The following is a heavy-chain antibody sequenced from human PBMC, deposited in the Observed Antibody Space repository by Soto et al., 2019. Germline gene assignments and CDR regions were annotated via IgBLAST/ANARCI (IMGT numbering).Heavy chain of an antibody. D-gene: IGHD3-3*01. CDR1: GFSFSFYG. CDR3: ARDGTPQRFIEKNYYNNYSGMDA. J-gene: IGHJ6*02. V-gene: IGHV3-33*01. Sequence: QMQLVESGGGVVQPGGSLRLSCGSSGFSFSFYGMHWVRQAPGKGLEWVAFIWSDGNSKFYADSVKGRLTISIDNSKTTLFLEMNSLRAEDTAVYYCARDGTPQRFIEKNYYNNYSGMDAWGQGTTVLVSS. CDR2: IWSDGNSK.